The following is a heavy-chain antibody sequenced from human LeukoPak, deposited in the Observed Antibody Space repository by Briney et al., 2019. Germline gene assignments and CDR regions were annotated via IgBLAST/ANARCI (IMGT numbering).Heavy chain of an antibody. Sequence: SVKVSCKASGGTFSSYAISWVRQAPGQGLEWMGGIIPIFGTANYAQKFQGRVTITADESTSTAYMELSSLRSEDTAVYYCAEEGYCSGGSCYRDSDWFDPWGQGTLVTVSS. V-gene: IGHV1-69*13. J-gene: IGHJ5*02. CDR2: IIPIFGTA. CDR1: GGTFSSYA. D-gene: IGHD2-15*01. CDR3: AEEGYCSGGSCYRDSDWFDP.